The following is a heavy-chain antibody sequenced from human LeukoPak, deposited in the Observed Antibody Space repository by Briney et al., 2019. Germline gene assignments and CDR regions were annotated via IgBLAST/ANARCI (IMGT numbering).Heavy chain of an antibody. D-gene: IGHD2-2*01. CDR1: GGSISSGGYY. CDR2: IYYSGNT. Sequence: SQTLSLTCTVSGGSISSGGYYWSRIRQHPGKGLEWIGYIYYSGNTYYNPSLKSRVTISVDTSKNQFSLKLSSVTAADTAVYYCARGYCTSSSCFARHWFDPWGQGTLVTVSS. J-gene: IGHJ5*02. V-gene: IGHV4-31*03. CDR3: ARGYCTSSSCFARHWFDP.